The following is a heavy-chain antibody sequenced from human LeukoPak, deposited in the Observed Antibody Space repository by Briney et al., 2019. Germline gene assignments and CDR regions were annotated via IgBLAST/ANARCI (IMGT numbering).Heavy chain of an antibody. CDR1: GGSISSGNW. CDR2: IHHSGHT. J-gene: IGHJ3*02. V-gene: IGHV4-4*02. CDR3: ARKDWNGVRAFDI. Sequence: SGTLSLTCAVSGGSISSGNWWSWVRQPPGKGLEWIGEIHHSGHTNYNPSLKSRVTISADKSKNQFSLKLSSVTAADTAVYYCARKDWNGVRAFDIWGQGTMVTVSS. D-gene: IGHD1-1*01.